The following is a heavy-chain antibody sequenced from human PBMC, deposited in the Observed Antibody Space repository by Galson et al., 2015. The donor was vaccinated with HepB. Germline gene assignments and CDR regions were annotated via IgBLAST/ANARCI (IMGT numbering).Heavy chain of an antibody. CDR3: TKDVLPGGLDY. CDR1: GSSPNDPT. V-gene: IGHV3-9*02. J-gene: IGHJ4*02. D-gene: IGHD3-16*01. CDR2: ISWNSDRT. Sequence: SLRLSCAAPGSSPNDPTMHRVRHAPGEGLEGVSGISWNSDRTAYAPSVRGRFTVSRDNPKNSLYFQMNSLRVEDTALYYCTKDVLPGGLDYWGQGSLVTVSS.